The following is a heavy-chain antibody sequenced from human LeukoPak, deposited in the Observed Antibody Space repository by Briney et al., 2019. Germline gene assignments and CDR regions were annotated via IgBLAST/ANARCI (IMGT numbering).Heavy chain of an antibody. CDR2: MNPNSGNT. CDR3: ARALGRGIPHFDY. J-gene: IGHJ4*02. D-gene: IGHD1-26*01. V-gene: IGHV1-8*01. CDR1: GYTFTSYD. Sequence: GASVTVSCKASGYTFTSYDINWVRQATGRGLEWMGRMNPNSGNTGYAQKFQGRVTITRNTSISTAYMELSSLRSEDTAVYYCARALGRGIPHFDYWGQGTLVTVSS.